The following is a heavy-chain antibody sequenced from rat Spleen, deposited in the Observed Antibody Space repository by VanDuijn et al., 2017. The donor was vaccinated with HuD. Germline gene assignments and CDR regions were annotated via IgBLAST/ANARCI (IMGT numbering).Heavy chain of an antibody. V-gene: IGHV5-25*01. Sequence: EVQLVESGGGLVQPGRSLKLSCAASGFTFSNYYMAWVRQAPKKGLEWVATISTSGSRTYYPDSVKGRFTISRDNAKSSLYLQMNSLKSEDTATYYCARSSYNSGYPQDYFDYWGQGVMVTVSS. CDR2: ISTSGSRT. D-gene: IGHD4-3*01. CDR1: GFTFSNYY. J-gene: IGHJ2*01. CDR3: ARSSYNSGYPQDYFDY.